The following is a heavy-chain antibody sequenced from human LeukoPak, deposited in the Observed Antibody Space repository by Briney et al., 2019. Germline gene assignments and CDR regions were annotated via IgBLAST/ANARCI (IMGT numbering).Heavy chain of an antibody. CDR1: GFTFSNYG. D-gene: IGHD3-10*01. Sequence: GGSLRLSCAASGFTFSNYGIHWVRQAPGKGLQWVAAISYDGSNKYFADSVKGRFTFSRDNSKNTLYLQMNNLKTEDTAMCYCARLGPFGSGSYYLDYYYGMDVWGQGTTVTVSS. CDR2: ISYDGSNK. J-gene: IGHJ6*02. V-gene: IGHV3-30*03. CDR3: ARLGPFGSGSYYLDYYYGMDV.